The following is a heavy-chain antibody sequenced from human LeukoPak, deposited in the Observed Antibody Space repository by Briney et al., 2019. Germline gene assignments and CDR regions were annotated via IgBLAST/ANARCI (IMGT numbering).Heavy chain of an antibody. Sequence: ASVTVSCKASGYTFTSYGISWVRQPPAQGHEWMGWISAYNGNTNYAHKLQGRGTMTTDTSTSTAYMELRSLRSDDTAVYYCARDPAYYDILTGYYTSLYYFDYWAREPWSPSPQ. D-gene: IGHD3-9*01. CDR3: ARDPAYYDILTGYYTSLYYFDY. CDR1: GYTFTSYG. CDR2: ISAYNGNT. J-gene: IGHJ4*02. V-gene: IGHV1-18*01.